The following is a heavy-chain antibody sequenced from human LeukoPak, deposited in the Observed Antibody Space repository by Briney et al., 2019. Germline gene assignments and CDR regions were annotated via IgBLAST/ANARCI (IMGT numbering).Heavy chain of an antibody. CDR2: IYYSGST. J-gene: IGHJ4*02. D-gene: IGHD1-26*01. CDR1: GSSISSYY. CDR3: ARGKGARYSGSYSAYFDY. Sequence: SETLSLTCTVSGSSISSYYWSWIRQPPGKGLEWIGYIYYSGSTNYNPSLKSRVTISVDTSKNQFSLKLSSVTAADTAVYYCARGKGARYSGSYSAYFDYWGQGTLVTVSS. V-gene: IGHV4-59*01.